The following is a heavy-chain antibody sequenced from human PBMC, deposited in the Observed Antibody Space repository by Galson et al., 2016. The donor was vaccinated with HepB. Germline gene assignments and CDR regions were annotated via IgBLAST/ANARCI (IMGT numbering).Heavy chain of an antibody. Sequence: TLRLSCAASGFTFGDYGMSWFRQAPGKGLEWVAYIRSKAYGGTTEYAASVKDRCTISRDDSKSIAHLQMNSLKTEDTAVYYCTRGYYSNWDPLADYWGQGTLVTVSS. CDR3: TRGYYSNWDPLADY. D-gene: IGHD2-15*01. CDR2: IRSKAYGGTT. V-gene: IGHV3-49*03. CDR1: GFTFGDYG. J-gene: IGHJ4*02.